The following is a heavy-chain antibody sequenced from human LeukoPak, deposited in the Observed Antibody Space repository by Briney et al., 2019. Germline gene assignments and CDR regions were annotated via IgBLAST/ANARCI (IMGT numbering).Heavy chain of an antibody. V-gene: IGHV1-69*13. Sequence: GASVKVSCKASGGTFSSYAISWVRQAPGQGLEWMGGIIPTFGTANYAQKFQGRVTITADESTSTAYMELSSLRSEDTAVYYCARDLSAMEYYYGMDVWGQGTTVTVSS. CDR2: IIPTFGTA. D-gene: IGHD3-3*01. CDR3: ARDLSAMEYYYGMDV. CDR1: GGTFSSYA. J-gene: IGHJ6*02.